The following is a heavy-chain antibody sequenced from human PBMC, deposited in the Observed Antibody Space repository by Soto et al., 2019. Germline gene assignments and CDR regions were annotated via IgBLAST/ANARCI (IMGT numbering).Heavy chain of an antibody. CDR3: ARGDCSGGSCYSGPHFVHNAEYFQH. J-gene: IGHJ1*01. Sequence: QVQLVQSGAEVKKPGASVKVSCKASGYTFTSYAMHWVRQAPGQRLEWMGWINAGNGNTKYSQKFQGRVTITRDTSASTAYMELSSLRSEDTAVYYCARGDCSGGSCYSGPHFVHNAEYFQHWGQVTLVTVSS. D-gene: IGHD2-15*01. CDR2: INAGNGNT. V-gene: IGHV1-3*01. CDR1: GYTFTSYA.